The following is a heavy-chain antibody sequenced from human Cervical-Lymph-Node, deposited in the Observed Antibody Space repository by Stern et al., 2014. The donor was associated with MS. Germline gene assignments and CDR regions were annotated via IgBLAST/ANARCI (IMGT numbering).Heavy chain of an antibody. CDR2: ISGSGGST. CDR1: GFTFSSYA. V-gene: IGHV3-23*04. D-gene: IGHD3-16*01. CDR3: AKYRSYDYVWGSLDY. J-gene: IGHJ4*02. Sequence: EVQLVQSGGGLVQPGGSLRLSCAASGFTFSSYAMSWVRQAPGKGLEWVSAISGSGGSTYYADSVKGRVPFSRDNSKTTLDLALNSLRAEDTTVYYCAKYRSYDYVWGSLDYWGQGTLVTVSS.